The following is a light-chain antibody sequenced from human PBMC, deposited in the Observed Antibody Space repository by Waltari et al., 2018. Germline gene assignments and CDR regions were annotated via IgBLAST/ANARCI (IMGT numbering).Light chain of an antibody. CDR1: QGIRND. CDR3: LQDYNYPGT. V-gene: IGKV1-6*01. J-gene: IGKJ1*01. Sequence: AIQMTQSPSSLSASVGDQVTITCRASQGIRNDLGWYQQKPGKAPKLLIYAASSLPSGVPSRFSGSGSGTDFTLTISSLQPEDFATYYCLQDYNYPGTFGQGTKVEIK. CDR2: AAS.